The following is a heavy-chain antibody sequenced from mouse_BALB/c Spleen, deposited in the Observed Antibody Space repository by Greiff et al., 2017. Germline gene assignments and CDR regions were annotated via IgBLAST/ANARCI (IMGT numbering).Heavy chain of an antibody. Sequence: EVQLVESGPGLVKPSQSLSLTCTVTGYSITSDYAWNWIRQFPGNKLEWMGYISYSGSTSYNPSLKSRISITRDTSKNQFFLQLNSVTTEDTATYYCARGDGSSYWYFDVWGAGTTVTVSS. V-gene: IGHV3-2*02. CDR2: ISYSGST. CDR1: GYSITSDYA. CDR3: ARGDGSSYWYFDV. D-gene: IGHD1-1*01. J-gene: IGHJ1*01.